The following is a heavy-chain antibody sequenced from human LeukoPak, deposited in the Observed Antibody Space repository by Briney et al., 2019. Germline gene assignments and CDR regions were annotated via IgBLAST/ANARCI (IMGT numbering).Heavy chain of an antibody. D-gene: IGHD3-10*01. J-gene: IGHJ4*02. Sequence: GRCLRLSCAPSGFTFSGYGMHWVRQAPGKGLERVAVISYDGSNKYYADSVKGRFTISRDNSKNTLYLQMNSLRAEDTAVYYCAKDREVWFGELLPSSLDYWGQGTLVTVSS. CDR2: ISYDGSNK. V-gene: IGHV3-30*18. CDR3: AKDREVWFGELLPSSLDY. CDR1: GFTFSGYG.